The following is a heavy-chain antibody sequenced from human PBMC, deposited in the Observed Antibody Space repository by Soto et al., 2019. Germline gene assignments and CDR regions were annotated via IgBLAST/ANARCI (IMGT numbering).Heavy chain of an antibody. Sequence: QVQLVQSGAEVKKPGSSVNVSCKASGGTFSSYAINWVRQAPGQGLEWMGGIIPIFGTANYAQKFQGRVTITADESTSTAYMELNSLRSGDTAVYYCARLYHVDTAYYPMDVWGQGTTVTVSS. CDR1: GGTFSSYA. CDR2: IIPIFGTA. CDR3: ARLYHVDTAYYPMDV. V-gene: IGHV1-69*12. J-gene: IGHJ6*02. D-gene: IGHD5-18*01.